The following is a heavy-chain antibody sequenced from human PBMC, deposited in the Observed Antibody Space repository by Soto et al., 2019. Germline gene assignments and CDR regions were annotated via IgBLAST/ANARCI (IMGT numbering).Heavy chain of an antibody. J-gene: IGHJ5*02. Sequence: PSETLSLTCTVSGGSISSYYWSWIRQPPGKGMEWIGYIYYSGSTNYNPSLKSRVTISVDTSKNQFSLKLSSVTAADTAVYYCESYTYDILTGPGGWFDPSGQGTLVTVS. CDR3: ESYTYDILTGPGGWFDP. CDR1: GGSISSYY. CDR2: IYYSGST. D-gene: IGHD3-9*01. V-gene: IGHV4-59*01.